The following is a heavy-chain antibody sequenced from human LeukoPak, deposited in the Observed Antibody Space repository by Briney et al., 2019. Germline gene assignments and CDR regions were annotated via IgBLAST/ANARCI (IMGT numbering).Heavy chain of an antibody. J-gene: IGHJ5*02. CDR2: IYYSGST. CDR1: GGSISSGGYY. Sequence: PSETLSLTCTVSGGSISSGGYYWSWIRQHPGKGLEWIGYIYYSGSTYYNPSLESRVTISVDTSKNQFSLKLSSVTAADTAVYYCATGYSSSWHGGWFDPWGQGTLVTVSS. D-gene: IGHD6-13*01. V-gene: IGHV4-31*03. CDR3: ATGYSSSWHGGWFDP.